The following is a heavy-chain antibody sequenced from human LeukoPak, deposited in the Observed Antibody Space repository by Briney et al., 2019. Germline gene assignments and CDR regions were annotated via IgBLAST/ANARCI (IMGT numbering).Heavy chain of an antibody. CDR1: GYSFNSHH. J-gene: IGHJ6*02. V-gene: IGHV1-46*02. CDR3: ARDSGNYHYDMDV. Sequence: GASVKVSCKTSGYSFNSHHVHWVRQAPGQGLEWMGINFFHDGTTSNTQKFPGRLTMTRDTPTSTVYMELSSLRSEDTAVYYCARDSGNYHYDMDVWGQGTTVIVSS. CDR2: NFFHDGTT. D-gene: IGHD3-10*01.